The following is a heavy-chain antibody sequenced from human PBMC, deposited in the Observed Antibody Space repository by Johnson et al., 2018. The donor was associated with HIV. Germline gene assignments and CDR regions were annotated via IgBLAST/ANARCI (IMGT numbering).Heavy chain of an antibody. V-gene: IGHV3-23*04. CDR1: GFTFSNYA. CDR3: ARHSTSSTMGAFEI. Sequence: VQLVESGGGVVQPGRSLRLSCAASGFTFSNYAVHWVRQAPGKGLEWVSAISGSGGSTYYADSVKGRFTISRDNSKNTLYLPMNSLRAEDTPVYYCARHSTSSTMGAFEIWGQGTMVTVSS. D-gene: IGHD6-6*01. J-gene: IGHJ3*02. CDR2: ISGSGGST.